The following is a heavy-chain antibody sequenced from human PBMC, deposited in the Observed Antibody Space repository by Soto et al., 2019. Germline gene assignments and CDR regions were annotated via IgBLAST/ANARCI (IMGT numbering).Heavy chain of an antibody. CDR2: VSNTATT. J-gene: IGHJ4*02. Sequence: TLSLTRTIRHASIINCYCARTRECQSGGLESIGYVSNTATTTYNPSLKNSVTILVGAAKSQFFLKLRSVTAADTAVYYCARGMAEEQLFYYLDYSGQGALVPVS. V-gene: IGHV4-59*01. CDR1: HASIINCY. D-gene: IGHD1-1*01. CDR3: ARGMAEEQLFYYLDY.